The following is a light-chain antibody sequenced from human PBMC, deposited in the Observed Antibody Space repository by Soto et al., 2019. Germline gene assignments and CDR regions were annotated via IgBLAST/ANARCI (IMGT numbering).Light chain of an antibody. J-gene: IGKJ1*01. CDR2: AAS. Sequence: DIPMTQSPSSLSASVGDRVTITCRASQSISNYLNWYQQKPGKAPKLLIYAASSLQSGVPSRFSGSGSGTDFTLTISSLQPEDFATYYCQQSYNIRTFGQGTKVEI. V-gene: IGKV1-39*01. CDR3: QQSYNIRT. CDR1: QSISNY.